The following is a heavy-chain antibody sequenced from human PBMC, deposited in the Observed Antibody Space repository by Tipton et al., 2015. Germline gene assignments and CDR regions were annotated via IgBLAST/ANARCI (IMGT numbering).Heavy chain of an antibody. CDR3: ARDLEHGMDV. CDR2: ISYTDGA. J-gene: IGHJ6*02. V-gene: IGHV4-38-2*02. D-gene: IGHD5-24*01. Sequence: TLSLTCTISTYSISRDSYWGWIRQPPGKGLEWIGAISYTDGAHYNPALESRVTISVDTSKNQFSLTLNSVAAADTAVYYCARDLEHGMDVWGHGTTVTVSS. CDR1: TYSISRDSY.